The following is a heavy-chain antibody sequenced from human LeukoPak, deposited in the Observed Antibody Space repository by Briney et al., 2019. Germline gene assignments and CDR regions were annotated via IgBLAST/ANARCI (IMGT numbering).Heavy chain of an antibody. J-gene: IGHJ4*02. Sequence: PGGSLRLSCAASGFTFSYYGMHWVRQAPGKGLEWVAFVRYDGDDKFYADSVKGRFTISRDNSKNTLYLQMNSLRAGDTAVYYCKEVDFWGQGTLVTVSS. V-gene: IGHV3-30*02. CDR3: KEVDF. CDR2: VRYDGDDK. CDR1: GFTFSYYG.